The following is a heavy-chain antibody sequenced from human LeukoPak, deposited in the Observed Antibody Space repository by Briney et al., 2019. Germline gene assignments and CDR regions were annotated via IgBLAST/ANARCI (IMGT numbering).Heavy chain of an antibody. CDR1: GGSISSSSDY. D-gene: IGHD6-6*01. Sequence: SETLSLTCTVSGGSISSSSDYWGWIRQPPGKGLEWIGSIYYSGNTYYNPSLKSRVTISLETSKNKFSLKLSSVTAADTAMYYCARQSVRAIAIAARPGNYFDYWGQGTLVTVSS. V-gene: IGHV4-39*01. CDR2: IYYSGNT. J-gene: IGHJ4*02. CDR3: ARQSVRAIAIAARPGNYFDY.